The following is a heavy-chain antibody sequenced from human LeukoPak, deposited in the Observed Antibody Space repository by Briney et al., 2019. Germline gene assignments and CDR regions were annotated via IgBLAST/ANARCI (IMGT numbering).Heavy chain of an antibody. V-gene: IGHV1-3*03. CDR3: ARGRSLGYDFWSGYYPVDY. J-gene: IGHJ4*02. CDR1: GYTFTSYA. Sequence: ASVKVSCKASGYTFTSYAMHWVRQAPGQRLEWMGWINAGNGNTKYSQEFQGRVTITRDTSASTAYMELSSLRSEDTAVYYCARGRSLGYDFWSGYYPVDYWGQGTLVTVSS. D-gene: IGHD3-3*01. CDR2: INAGNGNT.